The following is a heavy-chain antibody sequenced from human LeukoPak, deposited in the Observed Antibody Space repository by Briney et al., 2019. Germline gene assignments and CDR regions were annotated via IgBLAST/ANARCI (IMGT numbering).Heavy chain of an antibody. CDR1: GYSFTSYW. CDR3: ARHYCSSTSCSNWFDP. D-gene: IGHD2-2*01. Sequence: GESLKFSCKGSGYSFTSYWIGWVRQMRGKGLEWMGIIYPGDSDTRYSPSFQGQVTISADKSISTAYLQWSSLKASDTAMYYCARHYCSSTSCSNWFDPWGQGTLVTVSS. V-gene: IGHV5-51*01. CDR2: IYPGDSDT. J-gene: IGHJ5*02.